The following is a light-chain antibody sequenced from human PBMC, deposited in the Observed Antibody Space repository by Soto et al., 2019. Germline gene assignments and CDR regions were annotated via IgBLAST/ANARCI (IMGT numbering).Light chain of an antibody. Sequence: DIVMTQSPDSVAVSMGERATINCKSSQSVFYSSNSKNYLAWYQQKPGQPPKLIIYWASTRESGVPDRFSGSGSGTDFTLTIGSLQAEDVAVYYCQQYYGSPLTFGGGTKVNI. V-gene: IGKV4-1*01. CDR1: QSVFYSSNSKNY. CDR2: WAS. J-gene: IGKJ4*01. CDR3: QQYYGSPLT.